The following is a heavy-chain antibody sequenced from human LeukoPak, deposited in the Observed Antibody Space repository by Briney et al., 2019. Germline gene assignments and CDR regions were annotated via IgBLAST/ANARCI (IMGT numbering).Heavy chain of an antibody. CDR3: ARDDGITLGTDY. D-gene: IGHD3-16*01. CDR2: ISYDGSNK. CDR1: GFTFSSYG. J-gene: IGHJ4*02. Sequence: PGRSLRLSCAASGFTFSSYGMHWVRQAPGKGLEWAAVISYDGSNKYYADSVKGRFTISRDNAKKSLYLEMNSLRAEDTAVYYCARDDGITLGTDYWGQGTLVTVSS. V-gene: IGHV3-30*03.